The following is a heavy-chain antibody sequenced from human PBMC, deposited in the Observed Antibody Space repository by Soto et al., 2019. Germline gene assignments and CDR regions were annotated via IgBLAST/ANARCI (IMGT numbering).Heavy chain of an antibody. CDR3: ATDVHSETFEY. CDR2: ISDHNGNT. J-gene: IGHJ4*02. V-gene: IGHV1-18*01. Sequence: QVQLVQSGAEVKKPGASVKVSCKASGYTFTSYAISWVRQAPGQGLEWMGWISDHNGNTNYAQKLQGRVTMTTDTPTSTAYRDPRSLIADDTSVYCFATDVHSETFEYWGQGTLVTVSS. CDR1: GYTFTSYA.